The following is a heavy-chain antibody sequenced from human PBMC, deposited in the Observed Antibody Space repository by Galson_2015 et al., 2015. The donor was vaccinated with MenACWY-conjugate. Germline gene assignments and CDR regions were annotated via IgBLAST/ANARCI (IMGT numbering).Heavy chain of an antibody. CDR3: AKVKWMQLWSTYDY. CDR1: GFAFASYA. Sequence: SLRLSCAASGFAFASYAMTWVRQAPGKGLQWVSSITASGDDTTYADSVKGRLTTSRDNSKNMLYLQLNSLRAEDTAIYFCAKVKWMQLWSTYDYWGQGTLVTVSS. CDR2: ITASGDDT. V-gene: IGHV3-23*01. J-gene: IGHJ4*02. D-gene: IGHD5-18*01.